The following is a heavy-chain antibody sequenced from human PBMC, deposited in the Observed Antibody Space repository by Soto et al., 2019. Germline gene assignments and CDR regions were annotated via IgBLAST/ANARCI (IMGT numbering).Heavy chain of an antibody. J-gene: IGHJ5*01. CDR1: GYTSADFG. Sequence: ASVKVSCKASGYTSADFGISWVRQAPGQGLEWMGWVSGNNGASNPAPKVQGRITMTLDTSTGVSYMALRSPRSDDTAIYYCVRDQKYFRVNGNWFDSWGQGTLVTSPQ. CDR3: VRDQKYFRVNGNWFDS. D-gene: IGHD2-2*01. CDR2: VSGNNGAS. V-gene: IGHV1-18*04.